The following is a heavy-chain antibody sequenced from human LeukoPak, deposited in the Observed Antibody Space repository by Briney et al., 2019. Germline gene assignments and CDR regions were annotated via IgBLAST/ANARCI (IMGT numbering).Heavy chain of an antibody. J-gene: IGHJ3*02. CDR3: ARSYSSSFDDAFDI. CDR2: IYYSGST. V-gene: IGHV4-39*07. D-gene: IGHD6-13*01. CDR1: XGSISSXXYX. Sequence: VSXGSISSXXYXXGWIXXPXXKGLEWIGSIYYSGSTYYNPSLKSRVTISVDTSKNQFSLKLSSVTAADTAVYYCARSYSSSFDDAFDIWGQGTMVTVSS.